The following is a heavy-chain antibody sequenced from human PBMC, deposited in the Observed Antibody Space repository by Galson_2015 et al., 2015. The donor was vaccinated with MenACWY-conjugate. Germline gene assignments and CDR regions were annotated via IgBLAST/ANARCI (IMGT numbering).Heavy chain of an antibody. CDR2: INPSGGST. V-gene: IGHV1-46*03. D-gene: IGHD3-16*01. CDR3: ARDPGVFQGGSFGEIDY. J-gene: IGHJ4*02. CDR1: GYTFTSYY. Sequence: QSGAEVKKPGESLKISCKASGYTFTSYYMHWVRQAPGQGLEWMGIINPSGGSTSYAQKFQGRVTMARDTSTSTVYMELSSLRSEDTAVYYCARDPGVFQGGSFGEIDYWGQGTLVTVSS.